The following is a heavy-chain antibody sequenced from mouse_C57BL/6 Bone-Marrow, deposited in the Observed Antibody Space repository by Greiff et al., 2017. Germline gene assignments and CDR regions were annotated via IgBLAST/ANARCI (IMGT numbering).Heavy chain of an antibody. Sequence: VQLQQSGAELVRPGASVTLSCTASGFNIKDDYMHWVQQTPEQGLEWIGWIDPENGDTEYASKFQGKATITADTSTNTAYLQLSSLTSEDTAVYYCTTLTGWYFDVWGTGTTVTVSS. D-gene: IGHD4-1*01. CDR3: TTLTGWYFDV. CDR2: IDPENGDT. CDR1: GFNIKDDY. V-gene: IGHV14-4*01. J-gene: IGHJ1*03.